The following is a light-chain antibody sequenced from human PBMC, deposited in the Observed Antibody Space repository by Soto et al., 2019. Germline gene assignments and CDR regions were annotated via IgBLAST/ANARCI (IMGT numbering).Light chain of an antibody. CDR1: QSVRTY. Sequence: EIVLTQSPVTLSLSPLERAALSFRASQSVRTYLAWYQVKPGQSPRLLIYGASTRATGIPARFSGSGSGTEFTLTINSLQAEDSAVYYCQQYYNWPRTFGQGTRLEIK. J-gene: IGKJ5*01. V-gene: IGKV3-15*01. CDR2: GAS. CDR3: QQYYNWPRT.